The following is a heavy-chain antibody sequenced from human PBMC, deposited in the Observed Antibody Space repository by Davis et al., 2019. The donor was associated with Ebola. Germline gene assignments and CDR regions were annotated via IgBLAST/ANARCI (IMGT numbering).Heavy chain of an antibody. CDR1: GASSTSYY. CDR3: ARGRGSGGSSNNWFDP. D-gene: IGHD2-15*01. V-gene: IGHV4-59*01. CDR2: IYYSGST. J-gene: IGHJ5*02. Sequence: MPSETLSPPFTVPGASSTSYYWSCIRQPPGKRLVWIGYIYYSGSTNYNPSLKSRVTISVDTSKNQFSLKLSSVTAADTAVYYCARGRGSGGSSNNWFDPWGQGTLVTVTS.